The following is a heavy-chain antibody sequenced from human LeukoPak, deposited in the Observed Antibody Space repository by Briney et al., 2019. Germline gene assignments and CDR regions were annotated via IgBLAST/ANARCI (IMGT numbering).Heavy chain of an antibody. Sequence: GGSLKLSCAASGFTFSGSAMHWVRQASGKGLEWVGRIRSKANSYATAYAASVKGRFTISRDDSKNTAYLQMNSLKTEDTAVYYCTRLTHYYDSSGSDYWGQGTQVTVSS. CDR3: TRLTHYYDSSGSDY. CDR2: IRSKANSYAT. D-gene: IGHD3-22*01. J-gene: IGHJ4*02. CDR1: GFTFSGSA. V-gene: IGHV3-73*01.